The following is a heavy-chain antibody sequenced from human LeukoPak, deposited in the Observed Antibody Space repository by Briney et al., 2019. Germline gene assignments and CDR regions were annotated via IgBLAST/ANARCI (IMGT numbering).Heavy chain of an antibody. CDR1: GYTFTDYY. J-gene: IGHJ4*02. D-gene: IGHD1-7*01. V-gene: IGHV1-69-2*01. CDR2: VDPEDGET. CDR3: TTLTETTFGGQDF. Sequence: GATVKISCKASGYTFTDYYIHWVQQAPGKGLEWLGRVDPEDGETIYAEKFQGRVTINADTSTDTVYMELSSLRSEDTAVYYCTTLTETTFGGQDFWGQGTLVTVSS.